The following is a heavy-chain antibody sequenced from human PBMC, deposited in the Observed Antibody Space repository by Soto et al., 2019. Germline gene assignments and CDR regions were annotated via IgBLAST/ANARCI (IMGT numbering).Heavy chain of an antibody. D-gene: IGHD4-17*01. CDR2: ISAYNGNT. V-gene: IGHV1-18*01. J-gene: IGHJ5*02. Sequence: ASVKVSCKASGYTFTSYGISWVRQAPGQGLEWMGWISAYNGNTNYAQKLQGRVTMTTDTSTSTAYMELRSLRSDDTAVYYCARGTVTTTSAPGWFDPWGQGILVTLSS. CDR3: ARGTVTTTSAPGWFDP. CDR1: GYTFTSYG.